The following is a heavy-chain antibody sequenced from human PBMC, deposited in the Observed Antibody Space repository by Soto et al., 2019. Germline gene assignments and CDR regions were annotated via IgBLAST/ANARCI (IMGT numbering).Heavy chain of an antibody. CDR3: ARDTGGSYDF. J-gene: IGHJ4*02. V-gene: IGHV3-72*01. CDR1: GFSFSDYY. CDR2: SRNKANSYTS. D-gene: IGHD1-26*01. Sequence: DVQLVESGGGLVQPGGSLRLSCAASGFSFSDYYMDWVRQLPGKGLEWVGRSRNKANSYTSEYAPSVKGRFTISRHDSEDSMYLQMSSLKTEDTAVYYCARDTGGSYDFWGQGALVTVSS.